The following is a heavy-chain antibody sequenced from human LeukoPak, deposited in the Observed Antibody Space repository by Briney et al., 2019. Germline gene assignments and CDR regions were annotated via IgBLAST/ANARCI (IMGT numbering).Heavy chain of an antibody. CDR2: IYWNVGRT. Sequence: PGRSLTLACAASGPSFDDYGMSWVRHAPRGGLGWVSGIYWNVGRTASTASVKGRFPISRDTAKNSPYRRMDRLTPADTASNSGARAETTGIQGWLPLHNWGQGTLVTVSS. CDR1: GPSFDDYG. J-gene: IGHJ4*02. D-gene: IGHD5-18*01. V-gene: IGHV3-20*04. CDR3: ARAETTGIQGWLPLHN.